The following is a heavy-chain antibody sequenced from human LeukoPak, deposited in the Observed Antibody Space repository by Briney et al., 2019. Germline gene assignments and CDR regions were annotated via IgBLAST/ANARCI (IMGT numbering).Heavy chain of an antibody. Sequence: SVKVSCKASGYTFTSYGISWVRQAPGQGLEWMGGIIPIFGTANYAQKFQGRVTITADESTSTAYMELSSLRSEDTAVYYCARTVVYSSSSPYYYGMDVWGQGTTVTVSS. D-gene: IGHD6-6*01. J-gene: IGHJ6*02. CDR1: GYTFTSYG. CDR2: IIPIFGTA. V-gene: IGHV1-69*13. CDR3: ARTVVYSSSSPYYYGMDV.